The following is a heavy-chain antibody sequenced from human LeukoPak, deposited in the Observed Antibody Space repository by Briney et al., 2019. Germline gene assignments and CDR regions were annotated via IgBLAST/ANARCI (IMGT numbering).Heavy chain of an antibody. Sequence: PSETLSLTCTVSGGSISSYYWSWIRQPPGKGLEWIGYIYYSGSTNYNPSLKSRVTVSVDTSKNQFSLKLSSVTAADTAVYYWARDGPLYCSGGSCYSGYYYYGMDVWGKGTTVTVSS. CDR2: IYYSGST. V-gene: IGHV4-59*01. CDR1: GGSISSYY. J-gene: IGHJ6*04. CDR3: ARDGPLYCSGGSCYSGYYYYGMDV. D-gene: IGHD2-15*01.